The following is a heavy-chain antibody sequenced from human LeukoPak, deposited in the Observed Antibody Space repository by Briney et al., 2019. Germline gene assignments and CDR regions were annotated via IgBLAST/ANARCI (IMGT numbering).Heavy chain of an antibody. V-gene: IGHV1-8*01. CDR2: MNPNSGNT. Sequence: ASVKVSCKASGYTFTSYDINWVRQATGRGLEWMGWMNPNSGNTGYAQKFQGRVTMTRNTSISTAYMELSSLRSEDTAVYYCASWYSSGYDAFDIWGQGTMVTVSS. CDR3: ASWYSSGYDAFDI. J-gene: IGHJ3*02. CDR1: GYTFTSYD. D-gene: IGHD6-25*01.